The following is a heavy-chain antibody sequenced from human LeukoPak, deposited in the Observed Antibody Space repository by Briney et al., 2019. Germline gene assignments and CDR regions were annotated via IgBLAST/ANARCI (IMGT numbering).Heavy chain of an antibody. J-gene: IGHJ4*02. D-gene: IGHD1-26*01. CDR1: GFTFSSYA. V-gene: IGHV3-23*01. CDR2: ISGSGGST. Sequence: GGSLRLSCAASGFTFSSYAMTWVRQAPGKGLEWVSAISGSGGSTYYADSVKGRFTISRDNSRDTLYLQINSLRAEDTAVYYCARDIRAVGVTLYFDYWGQGILVTVSS. CDR3: ARDIRAVGVTLYFDY.